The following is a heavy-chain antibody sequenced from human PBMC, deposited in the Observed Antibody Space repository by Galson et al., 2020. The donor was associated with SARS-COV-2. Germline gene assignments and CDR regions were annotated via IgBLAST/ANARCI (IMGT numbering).Heavy chain of an antibody. CDR2: ISSTSSTI. V-gene: IGHV3-48*01. D-gene: IGHD3-9*01. J-gene: IGHJ4*02. CDR1: GFTFSSYS. CDR3: ARDHHHYDILTGFDC. Sequence: GSLRLYCAASGFTFSSYSMNWVRQAPGKGLEWVSFISSTSSTIYYADSAKGRFTISRDNAKNSLYLQMSGLRVEDTAMYYCARDHHHYDILTGFDCWGQGTLVTVSS.